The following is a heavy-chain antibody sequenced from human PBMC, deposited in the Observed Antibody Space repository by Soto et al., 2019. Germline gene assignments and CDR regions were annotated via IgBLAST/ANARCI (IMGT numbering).Heavy chain of an antibody. J-gene: IGHJ3*02. CDR1: GGTLSDHG. CDR2: TIPVFNTA. CDR3: ARGVYGSGNYYTGPSAFDI. D-gene: IGHD3-10*01. V-gene: IGHV1-69*06. Sequence: QVQLEQSGAEVKPGSSVKVSCKASGGTLSDHGVAWLRQAPGQGLEWMGGTIPVFNTAKYAQKFQGRVTVTADKFTNIAYMELSSLRSEDTAFYFCARGVYGSGNYYTGPSAFDIWGQGTMVIVSS.